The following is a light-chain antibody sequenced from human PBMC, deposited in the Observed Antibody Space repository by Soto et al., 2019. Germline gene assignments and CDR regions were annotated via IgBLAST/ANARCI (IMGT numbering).Light chain of an antibody. CDR1: QSVSSSY. CDR2: GAS. Sequence: EIVLTQSPAPLSLSPGERATFSCRSSQSVSSSYLAWYQQKPGQAPRLLIYGASSRATGIPDRFSGSWSGTDFTLTISRLEPEDFAVYYCQQYGSSPWTFGQGTKVDIK. V-gene: IGKV3-20*01. CDR3: QQYGSSPWT. J-gene: IGKJ1*01.